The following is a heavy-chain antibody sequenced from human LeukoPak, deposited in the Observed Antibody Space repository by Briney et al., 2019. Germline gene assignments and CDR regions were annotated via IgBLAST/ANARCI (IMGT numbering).Heavy chain of an antibody. V-gene: IGHV3-21*01. CDR2: ISSSSYI. CDR1: GFTFSSYS. Sequence: PGGSLRLSCAASGFTFSSYSMNWVRQAPGKGLEWVSSISSSSYIYYADSVKGRFTISRDNAKNSLYLQMNSLRAEDTAVYYCARGWGSSWYGYYYYYGMDVWGQGTTVTVSS. J-gene: IGHJ6*02. D-gene: IGHD6-13*01. CDR3: ARGWGSSWYGYYYYYGMDV.